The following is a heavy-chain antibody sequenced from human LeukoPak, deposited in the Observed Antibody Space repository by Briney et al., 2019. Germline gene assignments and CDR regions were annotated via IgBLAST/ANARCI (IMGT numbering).Heavy chain of an antibody. CDR1: GFTFSSYW. V-gene: IGHV3-74*01. Sequence: GGSLRLSCAASGFTFSSYWMHWVRQAPGKGLAWVSRINSDGSSTSYADSVKGRFTISRDNAKNTLYLQMNSLRAEDTAVYYCARVLAVAGRNYWGQGTLVTVSS. J-gene: IGHJ4*02. CDR2: INSDGSST. D-gene: IGHD6-19*01. CDR3: ARVLAVAGRNY.